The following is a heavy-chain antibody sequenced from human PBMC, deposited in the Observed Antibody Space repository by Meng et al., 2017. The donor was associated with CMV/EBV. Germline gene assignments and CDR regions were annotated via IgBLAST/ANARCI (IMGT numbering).Heavy chain of an antibody. Sequence: QVQLQESGPGLVKPSXXLSLTCTVFGGSISSGSYHWSWIRQPAGKGLEWIGRIYTSGSTNYNPSLKSRVTISVDTSKNQFSLKLSSVTAADTAVYYCARWGYSSSSWGQGTLVTVSS. J-gene: IGHJ4*02. D-gene: IGHD6-19*01. CDR1: GGSISSGSYH. CDR3: ARWGYSSSS. V-gene: IGHV4-61*02. CDR2: IYTSGST.